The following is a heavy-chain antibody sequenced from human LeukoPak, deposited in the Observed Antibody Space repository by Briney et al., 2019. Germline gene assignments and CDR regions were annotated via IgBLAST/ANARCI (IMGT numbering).Heavy chain of an antibody. CDR2: ISWNSGSI. Sequence: GRSLRLSCAASGFTFDDYAMHWVRQAPGKGLEWVSGISWNSGSIGYADSVKGRFTISRDNAKNSLYLQMNSLRAEDTAVYYCAKDMSSHIAETDKYYFHSWGQGTLVTVSS. V-gene: IGHV3-9*01. CDR1: GFTFDDYA. CDR3: AKDMSSHIAETDKYYFHS. D-gene: IGHD6-13*01. J-gene: IGHJ4*02.